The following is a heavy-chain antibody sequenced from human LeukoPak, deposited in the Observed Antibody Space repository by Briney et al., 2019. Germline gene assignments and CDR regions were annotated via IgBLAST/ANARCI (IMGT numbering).Heavy chain of an antibody. J-gene: IGHJ5*02. CDR2: INPNSGGT. V-gene: IGHV1-2*02. CDR1: GYTFTGYY. Sequence: GASVKVSCKASGYTFTGYYMHWVRQAPGQGLEWRGWINPNSGGTNYAQKFQGRVTMTRDTSISTAYMDLSRLRSDDTAVYYCARDRDLRYFDWPPPDLGANWFDPWGQGTLVTVSS. CDR3: ARDRDLRYFDWPPPDLGANWFDP. D-gene: IGHD3-9*01.